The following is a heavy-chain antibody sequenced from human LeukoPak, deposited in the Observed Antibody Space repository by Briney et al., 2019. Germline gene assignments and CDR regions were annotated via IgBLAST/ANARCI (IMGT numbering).Heavy chain of an antibody. CDR3: ARDAPLEGYFDY. Sequence: GSLRLSCAASGFTVSNNYMTWVRQAPGKGLEWVSHIYDGGDTNYADSVKGRFTISRDNSKNTLYLQMNSLRAEDTAVYYCARDAPLEGYFDYWGQGTLVTVSS. CDR2: IYDGGDT. V-gene: IGHV3-53*01. J-gene: IGHJ4*02. D-gene: IGHD5-24*01. CDR1: GFTVSNNY.